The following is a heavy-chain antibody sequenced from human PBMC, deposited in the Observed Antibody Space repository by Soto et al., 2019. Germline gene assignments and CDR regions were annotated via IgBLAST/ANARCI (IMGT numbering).Heavy chain of an antibody. D-gene: IGHD1-26*01. CDR1: GGSISSGGYY. V-gene: IGHV4-31*03. J-gene: IGHJ6*02. Sequence: SETLSLTCTVSGGSISSGGYYWTRIRQHPGKGLEWIAYIYHSGYTFYNPSLKSRVTMSVDTSKNQFSLKLRSVTAADTAVYYCAKWEGLGSDYYYYAMDVWGQGTTVTVSS. CDR2: IYHSGYT. CDR3: AKWEGLGSDYYYYAMDV.